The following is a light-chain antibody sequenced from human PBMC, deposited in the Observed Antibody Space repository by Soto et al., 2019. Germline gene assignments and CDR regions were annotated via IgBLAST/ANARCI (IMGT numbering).Light chain of an antibody. CDR2: GAS. CDR3: QQNGSSPST. V-gene: IGKV3-20*01. Sequence: EIVLTQSPGTLSLSPGERATLSCRASQIVGSRFLVWYQQKPGQAPRLLTQGASSRATGIPDRFIGSGSGTDFTLTISRLEPEDFANYYCQQNGSSPSTFGQGTRLEIK. J-gene: IGKJ5*01. CDR1: QIVGSRF.